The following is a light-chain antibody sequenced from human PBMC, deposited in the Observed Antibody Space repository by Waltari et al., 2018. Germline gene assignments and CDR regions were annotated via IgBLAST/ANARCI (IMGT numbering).Light chain of an antibody. CDR3: QSFDSSHVV. Sequence: FMLTQPHSVSESPGKTVTRSCTRSSGNSDTTDEQGDQQRPGSAPTKVIYEDNQRPSGVPDRFSGSIDSSSNSASLIISGLKAEDEADYYCQSFDSSHVVFGGGTKLTVL. V-gene: IGLV6-57*03. CDR1: SGNSDTTD. CDR2: EDN. J-gene: IGLJ2*01.